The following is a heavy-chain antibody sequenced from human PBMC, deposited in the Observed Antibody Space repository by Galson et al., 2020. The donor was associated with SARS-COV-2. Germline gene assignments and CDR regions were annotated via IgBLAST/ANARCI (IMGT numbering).Heavy chain of an antibody. CDR1: GFTFSSYG. CDR3: AKMGGSYCSGGSCYLGNFDY. CDR2: ISYDGSNK. Sequence: GGSLRLSCAASGFTFSSYGMHWVRQAPGKGLEWVAVISYDGSNKYYADSVKGRFTISRDNSKNTLYLQMNSLRAEDTAVYYCAKMGGSYCSGGSCYLGNFDYWGQGTLVTVSS. D-gene: IGHD2-15*01. J-gene: IGHJ4*02. V-gene: IGHV3-30*18.